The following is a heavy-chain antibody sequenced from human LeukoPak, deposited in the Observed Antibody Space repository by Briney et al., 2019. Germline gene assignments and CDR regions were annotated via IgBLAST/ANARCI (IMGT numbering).Heavy chain of an antibody. D-gene: IGHD3-22*01. Sequence: ASVKVSCKASGYTFTGYYMHWVRQAPGQGLEWMGWINPNSGGSNYAQKFQGRVTMTRDTSISTAYMELSRLRSDDTAVYYCARDYYDSSGYYGFDYWGQGTLVTVSS. J-gene: IGHJ4*02. V-gene: IGHV1-2*02. CDR3: ARDYYDSSGYYGFDY. CDR2: INPNSGGS. CDR1: GYTFTGYY.